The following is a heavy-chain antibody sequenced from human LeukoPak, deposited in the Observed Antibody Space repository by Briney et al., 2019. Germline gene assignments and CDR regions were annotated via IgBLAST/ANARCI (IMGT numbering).Heavy chain of an antibody. CDR3: ARGIAAAGPSFDY. CDR2: IYYSGST. CDR1: GGSISSYY. J-gene: IGHJ4*02. Sequence: SETLSLTCTVSGGSISSYYWSWIRQPPGMGLEWIGYIYYSGSTNYNPSLKSRVTISVDTSKNQFSLKLSSVTAADTAVYYCARGIAAAGPSFDYWGQGTLVTVSS. V-gene: IGHV4-59*01. D-gene: IGHD6-13*01.